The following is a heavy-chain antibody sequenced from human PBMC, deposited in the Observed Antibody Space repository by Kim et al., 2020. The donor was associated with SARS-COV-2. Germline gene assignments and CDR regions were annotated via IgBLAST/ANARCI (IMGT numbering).Heavy chain of an antibody. CDR3: ARDYDSSGYYDI. CDR1: GGSLSSSGYY. J-gene: IGHJ4*02. D-gene: IGHD3-22*01. V-gene: IGHV4-31*03. Sequence: LSLTCTVSGGSLSSSGYYWSWFRQHPGKGLEWIGYIYYRGSTYYIPSLKSRLTISVDTSKNQFSLKLSSVSAADTAVHYCARDYDSSGYYDIWGQG. CDR2: IYYRGST.